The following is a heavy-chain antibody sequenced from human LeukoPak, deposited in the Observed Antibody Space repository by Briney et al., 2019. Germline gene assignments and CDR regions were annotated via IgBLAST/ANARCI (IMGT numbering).Heavy chain of an antibody. CDR1: GFIFSSFW. V-gene: IGHV3-74*01. CDR3: ARGHFWSAEDYYFDY. J-gene: IGHJ4*02. CDR2: INTDGSST. Sequence: PGGSLRLSCAASGFIFSSFWMGWVRQAPGKGLVWVSRINTDGSSTSYADSVKGRFTISRDNAKNTLYLQMNSLRAEDTAVYYCARGHFWSAEDYYFDYWGQGTLVTVSS. D-gene: IGHD3-3*02.